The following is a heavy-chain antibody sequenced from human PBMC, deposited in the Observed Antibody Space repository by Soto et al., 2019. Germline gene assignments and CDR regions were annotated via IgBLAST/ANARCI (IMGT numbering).Heavy chain of an antibody. CDR1: GGTFSSYT. Sequence: QVQLVQSGAEVKKPGSSVKVSCKASGGTFSSYTISWVRQAPGQGLEWMGRIIPILGIANYAQKFQGRVTITADKYTSTHYMELSRLRSEDTAVYYCARDVGEDGVRGVHYWGQGTLVTVSS. J-gene: IGHJ4*02. D-gene: IGHD3-10*01. V-gene: IGHV1-69*08. CDR3: ARDVGEDGVRGVHY. CDR2: IIPILGIA.